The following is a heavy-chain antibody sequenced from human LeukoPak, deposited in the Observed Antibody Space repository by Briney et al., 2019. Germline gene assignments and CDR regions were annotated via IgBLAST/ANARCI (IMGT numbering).Heavy chain of an antibody. CDR2: ISSSSSTT. CDR3: ASDSTLTHAWSGYGFDV. Sequence: GGSLRLSCAASGFTFSGYSMNWVRQAPGKGLEWVSYISSSSSTTYYADSVQGRFTISRNNSKNSLYLQMDSLRDGHTAVYYCASDSTLTHAWSGYGFDVWGQGTMVTVSS. V-gene: IGHV3-48*02. J-gene: IGHJ3*01. D-gene: IGHD4-17*01. CDR1: GFTFSGYS.